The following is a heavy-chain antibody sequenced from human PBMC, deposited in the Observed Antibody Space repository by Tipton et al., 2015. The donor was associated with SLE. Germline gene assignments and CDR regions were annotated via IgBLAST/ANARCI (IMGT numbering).Heavy chain of an antibody. D-gene: IGHD4-23*01. CDR3: ARLGGNAWCFCL. CDR2: IYYSGGT. Sequence: TLSLTCTVSGGSVSSGSYYWSWIRQPPGKGLEWIGYIYYSGGTNYNPSLKSRVTISVDTSKNQFSLKLSSVTAADTAVYYCARLGGNAWCFCLWGRGSLVTVSS. V-gene: IGHV4-61*01. CDR1: GGSVSSGSYY. J-gene: IGHJ2*01.